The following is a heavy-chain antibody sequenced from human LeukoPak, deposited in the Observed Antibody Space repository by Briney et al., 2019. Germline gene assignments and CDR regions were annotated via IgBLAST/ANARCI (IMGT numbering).Heavy chain of an antibody. CDR1: GFTFSSYA. Sequence: GGSLRLSCAASGFTFSSYAMSWVRQAPGKGLEWVSAISGSGGSTYYADSVKGRLTISRDNSKNTLYLQMNSLRAEDTAVYYCAKAHYYGSGSYYGPFDYWGQGTLVTVSS. CDR3: AKAHYYGSGSYYGPFDY. J-gene: IGHJ4*02. V-gene: IGHV3-23*01. CDR2: ISGSGGST. D-gene: IGHD3-10*01.